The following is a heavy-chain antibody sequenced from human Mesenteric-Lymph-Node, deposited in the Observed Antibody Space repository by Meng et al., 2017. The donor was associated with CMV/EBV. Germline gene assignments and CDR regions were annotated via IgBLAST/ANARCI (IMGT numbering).Heavy chain of an antibody. J-gene: IGHJ4*02. Sequence: SQTLSLTCAVSGGFISSYYWSWIRQPPGKGLEWIGYIYYSGSTNYNPSLKSRVTISVDTSKNQFSLKLSSVTAADTAVYYCVRDRGSGWYLDYWGQGTLVTVSS. CDR2: IYYSGST. V-gene: IGHV4-59*01. CDR3: VRDRGSGWYLDY. CDR1: GGFISSYY. D-gene: IGHD6-19*01.